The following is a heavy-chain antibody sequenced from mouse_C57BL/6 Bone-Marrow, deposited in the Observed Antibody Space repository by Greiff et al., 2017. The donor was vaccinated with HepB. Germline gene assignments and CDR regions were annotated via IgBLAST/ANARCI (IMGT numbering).Heavy chain of an antibody. Sequence: EVKLVESGGDLVKPGGSLKLSCAASGFTFSSYGMSWVRQTPDKRLEWVATISSGGSYTYYPDSVKGRFTISRDNAKNTLYLQMSSLKSEDTAMYYCAKITTVVEGFAYWGQGTLVTVSA. V-gene: IGHV5-6*01. CDR1: GFTFSSYG. CDR3: AKITTVVEGFAY. D-gene: IGHD1-1*01. J-gene: IGHJ3*01. CDR2: ISSGGSYT.